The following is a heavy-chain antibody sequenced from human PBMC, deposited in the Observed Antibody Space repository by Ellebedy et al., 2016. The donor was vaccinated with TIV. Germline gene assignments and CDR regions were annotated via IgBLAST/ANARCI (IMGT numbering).Heavy chain of an antibody. D-gene: IGHD6-13*01. Sequence: PGGSLRLSCAASGFTFSSYSMNWVRQAPGKGLEWVSYISSSSSTIYYADSVKGRFTISRDNAKNSLYLQMNSLRAEDTAVYYCAREGPPGYSSSWYDMGPYYYYGMDVWGQGTTVTVSS. J-gene: IGHJ6*02. CDR1: GFTFSSYS. V-gene: IGHV3-48*01. CDR2: ISSSSSTI. CDR3: AREGPPGYSSSWYDMGPYYYYGMDV.